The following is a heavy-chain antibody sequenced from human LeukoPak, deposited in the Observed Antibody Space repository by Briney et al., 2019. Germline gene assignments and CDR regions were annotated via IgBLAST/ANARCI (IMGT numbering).Heavy chain of an antibody. Sequence: LSLTCTVSGGSISSGTYYWSWVRQAPGKGLEWVANIKQDGSEKYYVDSVKGRFTISRDNAKNSLYLQMNSLRAEDTAVYYCARGELLWFGESRLYFDYWGQGTLVTVSS. CDR1: GGSISSGTYY. V-gene: IGHV3-7*01. CDR3: ARGELLWFGESRLYFDY. J-gene: IGHJ4*02. D-gene: IGHD3-10*01. CDR2: IKQDGSEK.